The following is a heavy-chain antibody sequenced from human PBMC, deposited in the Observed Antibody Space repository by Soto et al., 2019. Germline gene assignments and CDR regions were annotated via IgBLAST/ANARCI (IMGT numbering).Heavy chain of an antibody. Sequence: GESLKISCKGSGYSFISKCIGWVRQVPGKGLEWMGVIYPGDSETRYSPSFQGQVTISADNSLSTAYLQWSTLKASDTAMYYCARHLGDYGDCEVDYWGQGTLVTVSS. J-gene: IGHJ4*02. CDR3: ARHLGDYGDCEVDY. D-gene: IGHD4-17*01. CDR2: IYPGDSET. CDR1: GYSFISKC. V-gene: IGHV5-51*01.